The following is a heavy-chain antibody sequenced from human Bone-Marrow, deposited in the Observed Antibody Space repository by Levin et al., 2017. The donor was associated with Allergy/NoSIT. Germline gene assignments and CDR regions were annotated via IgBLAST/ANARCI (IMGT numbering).Heavy chain of an antibody. CDR1: GFTFSSYA. V-gene: IGHV3-23*01. CDR3: AKENTRFYFGSGNYYSPPYSFDY. D-gene: IGHD3-10*01. CDR2: INGAGGGT. J-gene: IGHJ4*02. Sequence: GGSLRLSCAASGFTFSSYAMIWVRQAPGKGLEWVSGINGAGGGTYHADSVKGRFTISRDNSKKTLFLQMNSLRGEATAVYYCAKENTRFYFGSGNYYSPPYSFDYWGPGTLVTVSS.